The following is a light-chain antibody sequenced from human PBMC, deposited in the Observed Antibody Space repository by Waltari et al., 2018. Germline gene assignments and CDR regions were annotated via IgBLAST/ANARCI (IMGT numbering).Light chain of an antibody. CDR1: QSGSSN. CDR2: GAS. Sequence: IAMTQSPATLSVSPGEGATLSCRVSQSGSSNLAWYQQKPGQAPRLLIYGASTRATGLPVRFSGSGSGTEFTLTISSLQSEDFAVYYCQQYNNWPPLFGQGTKVEIK. J-gene: IGKJ1*01. CDR3: QQYNNWPPL. V-gene: IGKV3-15*01.